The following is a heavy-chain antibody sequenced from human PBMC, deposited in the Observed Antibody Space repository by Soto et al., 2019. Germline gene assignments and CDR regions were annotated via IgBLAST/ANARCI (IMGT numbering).Heavy chain of an antibody. Sequence: EVQLLESGGGLVQPGGSLRLSCAASGFTFSSYAMSWVRQAPGKGLEWVSAISGSGGSTYYADSVKGRFTISRDNSKXXXXXXXXXXXXXXXXXXXXXXXXVXXXXFFDYWGQGTLVTVSS. V-gene: IGHV3-23*01. CDR2: ISGSGGST. CDR3: XXXXVXXXXFFDY. J-gene: IGHJ4*02. CDR1: GFTFSSYA.